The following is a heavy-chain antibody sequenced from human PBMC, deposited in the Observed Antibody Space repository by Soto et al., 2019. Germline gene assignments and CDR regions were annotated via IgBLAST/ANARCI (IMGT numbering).Heavy chain of an antibody. J-gene: IGHJ4*02. V-gene: IGHV3-66*01. CDR1: GFTVSNNY. Sequence: GGSLRLSCAASGFTVSNNYMSWVRQAPGKGLEWVSLIFSGGSTYYADSVKGRFTISRDSSKNTLYLQMNSLRAEDTAMYYCAAYSHKGYWGQGTLVTVSS. D-gene: IGHD3-16*01. CDR2: IFSGGST. CDR3: AAYSHKGY.